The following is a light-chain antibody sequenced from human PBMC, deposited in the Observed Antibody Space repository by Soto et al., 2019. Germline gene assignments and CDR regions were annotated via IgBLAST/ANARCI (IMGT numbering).Light chain of an antibody. CDR1: HSVNSH. CDR2: GAS. V-gene: IGKV3-15*01. CDR3: QQYKNWPL. J-gene: IGKJ5*01. Sequence: MTPSPATLSVSTGERVTLSCRTSHSVNSHVAWYQQKPGQAPRLLLYGASTRATGIPVRFSGSGFGTEFTLTISSLQSEDFAVYYCQQYKNWPLFGQGTRLEI.